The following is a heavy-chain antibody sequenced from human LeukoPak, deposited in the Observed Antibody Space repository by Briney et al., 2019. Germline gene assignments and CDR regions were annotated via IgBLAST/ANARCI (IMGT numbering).Heavy chain of an antibody. J-gene: IGHJ4*02. V-gene: IGHV4-4*07. Sequence: PSETLSLTCTVSGGSISSYYWSWIRQPAGKGLEWIGRIYTSGSTNYNPSLKSRVTMSVDTSKNQLSLKLSSVTAADTAVYYCARQNYDFWSGYGSRGPFDYWGQGTLVTVSS. CDR1: GGSISSYY. CDR2: IYTSGST. CDR3: ARQNYDFWSGYGSRGPFDY. D-gene: IGHD3-3*01.